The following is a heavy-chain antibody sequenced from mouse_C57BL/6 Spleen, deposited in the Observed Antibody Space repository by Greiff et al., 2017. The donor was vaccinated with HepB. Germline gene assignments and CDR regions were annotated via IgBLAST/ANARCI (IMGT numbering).Heavy chain of an antibody. J-gene: IGHJ1*03. D-gene: IGHD1-1*01. CDR3: ARGFGSSYGYFDV. Sequence: LKESGPELVKPGASVKISCKASGYSFTDYNMNWVKQSNGKSLEWIGVINPNYGTTSYNQKFKGKATLTVDQSSSTAYMQLNSLRSEDSAVYYCARGFGSSYGYFDVWGTGTTVTVSS. CDR2: INPNYGTT. V-gene: IGHV1-39*01. CDR1: GYSFTDYN.